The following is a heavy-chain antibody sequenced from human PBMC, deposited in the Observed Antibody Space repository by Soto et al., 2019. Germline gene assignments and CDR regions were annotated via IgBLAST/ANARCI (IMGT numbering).Heavy chain of an antibody. J-gene: IGHJ4*02. D-gene: IGHD7-27*01. CDR3: AKAWGIDY. V-gene: IGHV3-23*01. Sequence: EVQLLESGGGLVEPGGSRRLSCAASGFTFSSYTMSWVRQAPGKGLEWVSTNSGSGSSTYSADSVKGRFTISRDNSKNTLYLQMNSLRVEDTALYYCAKAWGIDYWGQGTLVTVSS. CDR1: GFTFSSYT. CDR2: NSGSGSST.